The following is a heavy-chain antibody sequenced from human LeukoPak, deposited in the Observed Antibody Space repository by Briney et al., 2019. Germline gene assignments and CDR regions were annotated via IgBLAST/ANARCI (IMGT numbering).Heavy chain of an antibody. J-gene: IGHJ4*02. CDR1: GDSISSYY. CDR3: ATGYSSTWYYFDY. Sequence: SETLSLTCTVSGDSISSYYWSWIRQPTGKGLEWIGYIYHSGSTNYNPSLKSRVTISADTSKDQFSLKLASVTAADTAVYYCATGYSSTWYYFDYWGQGTLVTVSS. D-gene: IGHD6-13*01. V-gene: IGHV4-59*01. CDR2: IYHSGST.